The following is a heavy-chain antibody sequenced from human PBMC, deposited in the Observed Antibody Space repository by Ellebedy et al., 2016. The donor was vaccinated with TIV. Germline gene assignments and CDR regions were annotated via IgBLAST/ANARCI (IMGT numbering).Heavy chain of an antibody. CDR2: IYHSGST. Sequence: MPSETLSLTCAVSGGSISSSNWWSWVRQPPGKGLEWIGEIYHSGSTNYNPSLKSRVTISVDKSKNQFSLKLSSVTAADTAVYYCARLYGDYYYFDYWGQGTLVTVSS. D-gene: IGHD4-17*01. CDR3: ARLYGDYYYFDY. V-gene: IGHV4-4*02. J-gene: IGHJ4*02. CDR1: GGSISSSNW.